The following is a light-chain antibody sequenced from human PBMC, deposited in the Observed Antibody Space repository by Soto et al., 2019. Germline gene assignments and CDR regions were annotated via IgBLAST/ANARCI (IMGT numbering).Light chain of an antibody. J-gene: IGKJ1*01. Sequence: EIVMTQSPATLSASPGERATLSCRASQSVSSNLAWYQQKLGQAPRLLIYGASNGATDIPARFSGSGSGTEFTLTISSLQTDDFSTYYCQQYHSYWTFGQGTKVDIK. CDR1: QSVSSN. V-gene: IGKV3-15*01. CDR3: QQYHSYWT. CDR2: GAS.